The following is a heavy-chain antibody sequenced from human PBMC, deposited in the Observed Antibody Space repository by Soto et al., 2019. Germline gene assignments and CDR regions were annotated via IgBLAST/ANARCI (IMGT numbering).Heavy chain of an antibody. CDR3: ARDRLDCTNGVCYPEEYNWFDP. Sequence: GGSLRLSCAASEFTFSSYGMHWVRQAPGKGLEWVAVIWYDGSNKYYADSVKGRFTISRDNSKNTLYLQMNSLRAEDTAVYYCARDRLDCTNGVCYPEEYNWFDPWGQGTLVTVSS. J-gene: IGHJ5*02. CDR1: EFTFSSYG. D-gene: IGHD2-8*01. V-gene: IGHV3-33*01. CDR2: IWYDGSNK.